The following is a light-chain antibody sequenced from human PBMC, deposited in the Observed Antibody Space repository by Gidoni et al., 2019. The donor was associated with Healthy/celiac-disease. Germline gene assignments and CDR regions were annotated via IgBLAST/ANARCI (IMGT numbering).Light chain of an antibody. CDR2: DAS. J-gene: IGKJ4*01. Sequence: IVLTQSPATLSLSPGERATLSCRASQSVSSYLAWYQQKPGQAPRLLIYDASNRATGIPARFSGSGSGTVFTLTISRLEPEDFAVYYCQQRSNWPTLTFGGGTKVEIK. CDR3: QQRSNWPTLT. V-gene: IGKV3-11*01. CDR1: QSVSSY.